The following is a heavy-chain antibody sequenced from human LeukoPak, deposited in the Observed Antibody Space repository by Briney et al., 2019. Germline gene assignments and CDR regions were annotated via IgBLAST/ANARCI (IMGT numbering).Heavy chain of an antibody. Sequence: SETLSLTCTVSGGSISSYYWSWLRQPPGKGLEWLGYIYYSGSTNYNPSLKSRVTISVDTSKNQFSLKLSSVTAADTAVYYCARATPDYYGGTYYFDYWGQGTLVTVSS. D-gene: IGHD4-23*01. CDR3: ARATPDYYGGTYYFDY. CDR1: GGSISSYY. CDR2: IYYSGST. V-gene: IGHV4-59*01. J-gene: IGHJ4*02.